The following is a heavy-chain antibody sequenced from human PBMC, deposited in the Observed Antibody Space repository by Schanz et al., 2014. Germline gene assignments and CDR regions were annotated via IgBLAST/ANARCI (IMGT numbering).Heavy chain of an antibody. CDR1: EFTFSSYG. CDR2: IKQDGSEK. CDR3: ARDNYYGSGSCAY. Sequence: EVQLVESGGGLVKPGGSLRLSCEASEFTFSSYGMHWVRQAPGKGLEWVANIKQDGSEKYYVDAVKGRFTISRDNAKNSMYLHMKSLRGEDTAVYYCARDNYYGSGSCAYWGQGTLVTVSS. V-gene: IGHV3-7*01. D-gene: IGHD3-10*01. J-gene: IGHJ4*02.